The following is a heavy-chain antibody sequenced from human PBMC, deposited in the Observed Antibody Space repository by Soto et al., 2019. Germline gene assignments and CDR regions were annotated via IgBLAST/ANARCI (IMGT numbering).Heavy chain of an antibody. CDR2: ISSSSSYI. V-gene: IGHV3-21*01. CDR1: GFTFSSYS. Sequence: PGGSLRLSCAASGFTFSSYSMNWVRQAPGKGLEWVSSISSSSSYIYYADSVKGRFTISRDNAKNSLYLQMNSLRAEDTAVYYCARDLRYNWNAGYYGMDVWGQGTTVTVSS. CDR3: ARDLRYNWNAGYYGMDV. J-gene: IGHJ6*02. D-gene: IGHD1-20*01.